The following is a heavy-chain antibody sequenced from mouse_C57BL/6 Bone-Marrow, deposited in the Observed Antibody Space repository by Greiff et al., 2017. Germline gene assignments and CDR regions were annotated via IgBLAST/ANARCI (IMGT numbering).Heavy chain of an antibody. CDR1: GYTFTGYW. Sequence: QVQLKESGAELMKPGASVKLSCKATGYTFTGYWIEWVKQRPGHGLEWIGEILPGSGGTNYNEKFKGKATFTADTSSNTAYMQLSSLTTEDSAIYYCARGPFYYYGSSHWYFDVWGTGTTVTVSS. V-gene: IGHV1-9*01. J-gene: IGHJ1*03. D-gene: IGHD1-1*01. CDR3: ARGPFYYYGSSHWYFDV. CDR2: ILPGSGGT.